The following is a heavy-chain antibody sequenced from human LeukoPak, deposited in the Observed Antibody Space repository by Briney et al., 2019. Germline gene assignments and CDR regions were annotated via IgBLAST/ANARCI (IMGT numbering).Heavy chain of an antibody. Sequence: KPSETLSLTCAVYGGSFSGYYWSWIRQPPGKGLEWIGEINHSGSTNYNPSLKSRVTISVDTSKNQFSLKLSSVTAADTAVYYCARRPKRSGCSYGMANAFDIWGQGTMVTVSS. V-gene: IGHV4-34*01. CDR1: GGSFSGYY. J-gene: IGHJ3*02. D-gene: IGHD5-18*01. CDR2: INHSGST. CDR3: ARRPKRSGCSYGMANAFDI.